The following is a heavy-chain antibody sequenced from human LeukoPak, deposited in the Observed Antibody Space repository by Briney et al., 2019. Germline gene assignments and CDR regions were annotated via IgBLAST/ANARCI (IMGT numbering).Heavy chain of an antibody. D-gene: IGHD2-15*01. CDR2: IYYSGST. J-gene: IGHJ6*02. CDR3: ARGPGVGYCSGGSCYPYYYYGMDV. Sequence: SETLSLTCTVSGGSISSYYWSWIRQPPGKGLEWIGYIYYSGSTNYNPSLKSRVTISVDTSKNQFSLKLSSVTAADTAVYYCARGPGVGYCSGGSCYPYYYYGMDVWGQGTTVTVSS. CDR1: GGSISSYY. V-gene: IGHV4-59*01.